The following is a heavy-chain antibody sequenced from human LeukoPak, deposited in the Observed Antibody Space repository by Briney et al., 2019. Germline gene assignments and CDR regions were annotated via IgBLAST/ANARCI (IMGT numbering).Heavy chain of an antibody. CDR3: ARGRPGDYVWGSYRSYFDY. CDR2: INHSGST. D-gene: IGHD3-16*02. CDR1: GGSFSGYY. Sequence: SETLSLTCAVYGGSFSGYYWSWIRQPPGKGLEWIGEINHSGSTNYNPSLKSRVTISVDTSKNQSSLKLSSVTAADTAVYYCARGRPGDYVWGSYRSYFDYWGQGTLVTVSS. V-gene: IGHV4-34*01. J-gene: IGHJ4*02.